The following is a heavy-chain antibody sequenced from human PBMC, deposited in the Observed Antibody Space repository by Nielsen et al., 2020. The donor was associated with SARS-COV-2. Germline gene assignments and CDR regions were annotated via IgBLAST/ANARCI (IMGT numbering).Heavy chain of an antibody. Sequence: GESLKISCMGSGYGFNNYWLGWVRQMPGKGLEWLGIIYPGKSETRYSSSFEGQVTISVDKSINTAYRQWISLEASDTAIYYCARLLRPWYFDLWGRGTLLIVSS. CDR3: ARLLRPWYFDL. J-gene: IGHJ2*01. V-gene: IGHV5-51*01. CDR1: GYGFNNYW. CDR2: IYPGKSET.